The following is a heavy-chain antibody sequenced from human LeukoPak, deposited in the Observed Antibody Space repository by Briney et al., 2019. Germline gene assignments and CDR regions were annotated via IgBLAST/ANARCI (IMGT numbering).Heavy chain of an antibody. CDR2: IYYSGST. J-gene: IGHJ4*02. D-gene: IGHD5-18*01. CDR1: GGSISSGDYY. V-gene: IGHV4-30-4*01. Sequence: SETLSLTCTVSGGSISSGDYYWSWIRQPPEKGLEWIGYIYYSGSTYYNPSLKSRVTISVDTSKNQFSLKLSSVTAADTAVYYCARARIQLWFGNWGQGTLVTVSS. CDR3: ARARIQLWFGN.